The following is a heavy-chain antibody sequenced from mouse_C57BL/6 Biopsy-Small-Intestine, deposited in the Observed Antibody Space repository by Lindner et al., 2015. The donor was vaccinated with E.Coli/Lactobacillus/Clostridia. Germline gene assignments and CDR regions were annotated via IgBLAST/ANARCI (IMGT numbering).Heavy chain of an antibody. CDR1: GYTFTSYG. Sequence: SVKVSCKAAGYTFTSYGFSWVRQAPGQGLEWMGWISASNVSTNYAQKFQGRVTMTTDTSTSTAYMELRSLRSDDTAVYYCARSVDYYDSRLDYWGQGTLVSVSS. D-gene: IGHD1-1*01. V-gene: IGHV1-55*01. J-gene: IGHJ4*01. CDR3: ARSVDYYDSRLDY. CDR2: ISASNVST.